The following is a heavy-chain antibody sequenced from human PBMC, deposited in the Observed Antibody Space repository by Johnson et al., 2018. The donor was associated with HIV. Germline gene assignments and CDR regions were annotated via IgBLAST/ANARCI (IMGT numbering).Heavy chain of an antibody. CDR2: ISGSGGST. Sequence: VQLVESGGGLVQPGGSLRLSCAASGFTFSSYAMSWVRQAPGKGLEWVSAISGSGGSTYYADSVKGRFTISRDNSKNTLYLQMNSLRAEDTAVYYCARAYYDSRGYYPHAFHVWGQGTVVTVSS. V-gene: IGHV3-23*04. D-gene: IGHD3-22*01. CDR1: GFTFSSYA. CDR3: ARAYYDSRGYYPHAFHV. J-gene: IGHJ3*01.